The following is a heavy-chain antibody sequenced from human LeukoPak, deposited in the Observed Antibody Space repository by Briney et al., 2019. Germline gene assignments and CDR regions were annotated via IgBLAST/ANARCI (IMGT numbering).Heavy chain of an antibody. CDR1: GFTFSSYW. CDR3: ARGKVDTAMAIDY. D-gene: IGHD5-18*01. Sequence: GGSLRLSCAASGFTFSSYWMHWVRQAPGKGLVWVSRINSDGSSTSYADSVKGRFTISRDNAKHPLYLQMNSLRAEDTAVYYCARGKVDTAMAIDYWGQGTLVTVSS. J-gene: IGHJ4*02. V-gene: IGHV3-74*01. CDR2: INSDGSST.